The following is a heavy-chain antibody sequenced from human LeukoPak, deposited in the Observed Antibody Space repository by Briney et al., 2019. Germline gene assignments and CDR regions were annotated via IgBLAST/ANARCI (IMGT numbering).Heavy chain of an antibody. CDR3: ARPYYGYFDY. D-gene: IGHD4-17*01. Sequence: PWGSLRLSCAASGFTFSSYAMHWVRQAPGKGLQWVANIDQDETQKYYVDSVKGRFIISRDNANNSLYLQMNSLRDEDTAVYYCARPYYGYFDYWGQGTLVTVSS. CDR1: GFTFSSYA. CDR2: IDQDETQK. V-gene: IGHV3-7*01. J-gene: IGHJ4*02.